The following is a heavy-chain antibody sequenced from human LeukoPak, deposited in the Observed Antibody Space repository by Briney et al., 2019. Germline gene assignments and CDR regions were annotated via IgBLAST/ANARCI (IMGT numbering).Heavy chain of an antibody. D-gene: IGHD6-19*01. V-gene: IGHV1-18*01. Sequence: ASVKVSCKASGYIFTSYGISWVRQAPGQGLEWMGWISAYNGNTNYAQKLQGRVTMTTDTSTSTAYMELRSLRSDDTAVYYCARAPQYSSGWYAHYYYGMDVWGQGTTVTVSS. CDR3: ARAPQYSSGWYAHYYYGMDV. CDR1: GYIFTSYG. J-gene: IGHJ6*02. CDR2: ISAYNGNT.